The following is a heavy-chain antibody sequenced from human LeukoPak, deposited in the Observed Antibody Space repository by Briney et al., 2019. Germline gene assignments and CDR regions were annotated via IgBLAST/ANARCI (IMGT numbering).Heavy chain of an antibody. V-gene: IGHV3-21*01. Sequence: GGSLRLSCAASGFTFRSYSMNWVRQAPGKGLEWVSSISSSSSYIYYADSVKGRFTISRDNAKNSLYLQMNSLRAEDTAVYYCARVGCSSTSCYMDYYYYGMDVWGQGTTVTVSS. CDR1: GFTFRSYS. J-gene: IGHJ6*02. CDR2: ISSSSSYI. D-gene: IGHD2-2*02. CDR3: ARVGCSSTSCYMDYYYYGMDV.